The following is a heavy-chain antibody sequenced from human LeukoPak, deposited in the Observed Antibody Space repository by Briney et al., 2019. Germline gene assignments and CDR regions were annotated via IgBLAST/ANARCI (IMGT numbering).Heavy chain of an antibody. J-gene: IGHJ6*02. CDR1: GNTFTGYY. CDR3: ARSGYYYGLDV. CDR2: INPQSGGT. Sequence: ASVKVSCKASGNTFTGYYVHWVRQAPGQGFEWMGWINPQSGGTNYAQKFQVRVTMTGDTSISTVYMEGSRLRSDDTAVYYCARSGYYYGLDVWGQGTTVTLSS. D-gene: IGHD3-22*01. V-gene: IGHV1-2*02.